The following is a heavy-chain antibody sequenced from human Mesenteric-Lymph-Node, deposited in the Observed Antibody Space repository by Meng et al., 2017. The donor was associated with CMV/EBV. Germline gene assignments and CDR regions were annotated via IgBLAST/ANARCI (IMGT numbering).Heavy chain of an antibody. CDR1: GGFISSYY. CDR2: IFYSGNT. Sequence: SETLSLTCTVSGGFISSYYWSWIRQTPGKGLEWIGYIFYSGNTNYNPSLKSRVTISVDTSKNQFSLKLSSVTAADTAVYYCARHNSHYYYYGMDVWGQGTTVTVSS. CDR3: ARHNSHYYYYGMDV. J-gene: IGHJ6*02. D-gene: IGHD1-14*01. V-gene: IGHV4-59*01.